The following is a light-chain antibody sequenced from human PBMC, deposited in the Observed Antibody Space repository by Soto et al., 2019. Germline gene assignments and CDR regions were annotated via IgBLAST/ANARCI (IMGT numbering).Light chain of an antibody. CDR1: QSISNY. CDR2: AAS. J-gene: IGKJ3*01. V-gene: IGKV1-39*01. CDR3: QQSYSTPLT. Sequence: DIQMTQSPSSLSASVGDRVTITCRASQSISNYLNWYQQKPGKAPKLLIYAASSLQGDVPSRFSGSVSGTDFTLTISSLQPDDFATYYCQQSYSTPLTFGPGTKVDI.